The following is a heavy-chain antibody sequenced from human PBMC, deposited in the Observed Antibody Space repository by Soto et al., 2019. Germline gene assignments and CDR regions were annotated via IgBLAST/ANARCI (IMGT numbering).Heavy chain of an antibody. CDR3: ARPGNGYYYDD. CDR1: GGSISSSSYY. Sequence: PSETLSLTCTVSGGSISSSSYYWVWIRQPPGKGLEWIGSIFYSGTTHYNPSLKSRVTISVDTSKNQFSLKLTSVTAADTAVYYCARPGNGYYYDDWGQGTLVTVSS. D-gene: IGHD3-22*01. CDR2: IFYSGTT. J-gene: IGHJ4*02. V-gene: IGHV4-39*01.